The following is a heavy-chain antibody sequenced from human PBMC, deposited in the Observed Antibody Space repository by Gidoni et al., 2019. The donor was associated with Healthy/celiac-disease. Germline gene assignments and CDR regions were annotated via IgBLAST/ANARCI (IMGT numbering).Heavy chain of an antibody. CDR1: GYTFTGYS. Sequence: QVQLVQSGAEVKKPGASVKVSCKASGYTFTGYSMHWVRQAPGQGLEWMGRINPNSGGTNYAQKFQGRVTMTRDTSISTAYMELSRLRSDDTAVYYCARDSNDCTGGVCYWHYGMDVWGQGTTVTVSS. CDR3: ARDSNDCTGGVCYWHYGMDV. CDR2: INPNSGGT. V-gene: IGHV1-2*06. D-gene: IGHD2-8*02. J-gene: IGHJ6*02.